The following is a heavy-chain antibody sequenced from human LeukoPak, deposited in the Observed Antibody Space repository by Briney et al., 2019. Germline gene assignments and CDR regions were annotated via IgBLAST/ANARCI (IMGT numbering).Heavy chain of an antibody. Sequence: SETLSLTCAVYGGSFSGYFWSWIRQPPGKGLEWIGEINHSGSTNYNPSLKSRVTISVDTSKNQFSLKLSSVTAAGTAVYYCARGYCSGGSCHQVFDWGQGTLVTVSS. D-gene: IGHD2-15*01. V-gene: IGHV4-34*01. CDR2: INHSGST. J-gene: IGHJ4*02. CDR1: GGSFSGYF. CDR3: ARGYCSGGSCHQVFD.